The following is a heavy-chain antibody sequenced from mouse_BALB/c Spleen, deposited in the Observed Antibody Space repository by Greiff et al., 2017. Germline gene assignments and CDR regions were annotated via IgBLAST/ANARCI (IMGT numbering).Heavy chain of an antibody. D-gene: IGHD1-1*01. CDR1: GYTFTNYW. Sequence: QVQLQQSGAELVRPGTSVKISCKASGYTFTNYWLGWVKQRPGHGLEWIGDIYPGGGYTNYNEKFKGKATLTADTSSSTAYMQLSSLTSEDSAVYFCARVITTEVFWYFDVWGAGTTVTVSS. CDR3: ARVITTEVFWYFDV. J-gene: IGHJ1*01. V-gene: IGHV1-63*02. CDR2: IYPGGGYT.